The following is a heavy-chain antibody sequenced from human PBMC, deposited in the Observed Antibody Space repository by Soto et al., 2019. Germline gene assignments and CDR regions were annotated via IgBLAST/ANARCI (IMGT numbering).Heavy chain of an antibody. CDR2: VSHDGAIK. Sequence: QMELVESGGGVVQPGRSLRLSCTPSGFTFDNFAMHWVRQAPGKGLEWVAVVSHDGAIKHYAESVRGRLTISRDTSRDTLSLQMNSLRPEDTAVYYCVRETQIVRVVVPTPGSPGALDVWGQGTVVTVSS. V-gene: IGHV3-30-3*01. CDR1: GFTFDNFA. CDR3: VRETQIVRVVVPTPGSPGALDV. J-gene: IGHJ3*01. D-gene: IGHD2-15*01.